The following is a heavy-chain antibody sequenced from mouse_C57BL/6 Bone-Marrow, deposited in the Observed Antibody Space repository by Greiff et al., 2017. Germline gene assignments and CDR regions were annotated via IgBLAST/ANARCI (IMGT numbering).Heavy chain of an antibody. V-gene: IGHV1-81*01. Sequence: QVQLQQSGAELARPGASVKLSCKASGYTFTSYGISWVKQRTGQGLEWIGEIYPRCGNTYYNEKFKGKATLTADKSSSTAYMELRSLTSEDSAVYFCARRAYYGSSYGYWGQGTTLTVSS. CDR1: GYTFTSYG. CDR3: ARRAYYGSSYGY. J-gene: IGHJ2*01. D-gene: IGHD1-1*01. CDR2: IYPRCGNT.